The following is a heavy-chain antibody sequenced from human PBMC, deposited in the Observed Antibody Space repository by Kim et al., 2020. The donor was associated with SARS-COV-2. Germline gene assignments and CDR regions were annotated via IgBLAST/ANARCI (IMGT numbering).Heavy chain of an antibody. CDR2: INQRGVT. CDR3: ARGKNAGPSWYFDL. J-gene: IGHJ2*01. CDR1: GGSFSDYF. D-gene: IGHD6-13*01. V-gene: IGHV4-34*01. Sequence: SETLSLTCALYGGSFSDYFSTWIRQSPGKGLEWIAEINQRGVTNYNPSLQSRVTISIDTSNNQFSLKLNSLTAAETAIYYCARGKNAGPSWYFDLWGRGTLVIVSS.